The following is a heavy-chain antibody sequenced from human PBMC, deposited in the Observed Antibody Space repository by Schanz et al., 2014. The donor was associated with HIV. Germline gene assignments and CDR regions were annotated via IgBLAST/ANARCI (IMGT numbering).Heavy chain of an antibody. D-gene: IGHD3-9*01. J-gene: IGHJ6*02. V-gene: IGHV1-69*01. CDR3: ARTDYDILTGYSLGYYGMDV. Sequence: QVQLVQSGAAVKKPGASVKVSCKTSGGTFNNYALNWVRQAPGQGLEWMGGIIPVFGTANYAQKFQGRVTINADQSTTTVYMYLSSLRSDDTAVYYCARTDYDILTGYSLGYYGMDVWGQGTTVTVSS. CDR2: IIPVFGTA. CDR1: GGTFNNYA.